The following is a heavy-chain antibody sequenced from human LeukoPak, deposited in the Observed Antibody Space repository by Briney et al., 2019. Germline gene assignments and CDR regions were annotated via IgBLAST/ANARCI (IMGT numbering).Heavy chain of an antibody. CDR1: GGSISSSSYY. CDR3: ARRPGMDV. CDR2: IYYSGST. Sequence: SETLSLTCTVSGGSISSSSYYWGWIRQPPGKGLEWIGSIYYSGSTYYNPSLKSRVTISVDTSKNQLSPMLSSVTAADTAVYYCARRPGMDVWGQGTTVTVSS. J-gene: IGHJ6*02. V-gene: IGHV4-39*01.